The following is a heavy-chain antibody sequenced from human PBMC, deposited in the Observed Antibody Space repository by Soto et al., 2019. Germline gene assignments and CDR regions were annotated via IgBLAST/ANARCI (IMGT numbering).Heavy chain of an antibody. CDR3: VRERCTNIICFPPYYFDS. CDR1: GFAFGKFS. D-gene: IGHD2-8*01. CDR2: INQDGSNQ. J-gene: IGHJ4*02. V-gene: IGHV3-7*01. Sequence: PGGSLRLSCAASGFAFGKFSMSWVRQAPGKGLEWVANINQDGSNQYYVDSLKGRFTVSRDNVKNSLYLQMSSLRAEDTAVYYCVRERCTNIICFPPYYFDSWGQGALVTVSS.